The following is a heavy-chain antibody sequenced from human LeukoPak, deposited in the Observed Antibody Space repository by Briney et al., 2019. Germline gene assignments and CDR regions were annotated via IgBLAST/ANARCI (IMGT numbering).Heavy chain of an antibody. CDR1: GGSFSGYY. CDR2: INHSGST. CDR3: ARGNSGYSRKNLDY. Sequence: SETLSLTCAVYGGSFSGYYWSWIRQPPGKGLEWIGEINHSGSTNYNPSLKSRVTISVDTSENQFSLKLSSVTAADTAVYYCARGNSGYSRKNLDYWGQGTLVTVSS. D-gene: IGHD6-13*01. J-gene: IGHJ4*02. V-gene: IGHV4-34*01.